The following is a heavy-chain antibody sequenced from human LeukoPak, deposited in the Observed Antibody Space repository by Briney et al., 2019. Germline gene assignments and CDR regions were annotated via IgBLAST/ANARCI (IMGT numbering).Heavy chain of an antibody. V-gene: IGHV3-23*01. CDR1: EFTFRSYA. Sequence: PGGSLRLSCAASEFTFRSYAMQWVRQAPGKGLEWVSGISGSGVSTFYADSVKGRFTISRDNSKNTLYLQMNSLRAEDTAVYYCAKYLSAKGPPYALEVWGQGTTVTVSS. CDR3: AKYLSAKGPPYALEV. J-gene: IGHJ6*02. CDR2: ISGSGVST.